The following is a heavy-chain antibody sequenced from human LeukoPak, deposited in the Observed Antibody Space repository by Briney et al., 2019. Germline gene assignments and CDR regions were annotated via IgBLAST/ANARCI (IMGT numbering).Heavy chain of an antibody. Sequence: GGSLRLSCAASGFTFSDYYMSWIRQAPGKGLEWVGRIKSKTDGGTTDYAAPVKGRFTISRDDSKNTLYLQMNSLKTEDTAVYYCTTVGYYYGSGPFDYWGQGTLVTVSS. CDR1: GFTFSDYY. CDR2: IKSKTDGGTT. CDR3: TTVGYYYGSGPFDY. J-gene: IGHJ4*02. V-gene: IGHV3-15*01. D-gene: IGHD3-10*01.